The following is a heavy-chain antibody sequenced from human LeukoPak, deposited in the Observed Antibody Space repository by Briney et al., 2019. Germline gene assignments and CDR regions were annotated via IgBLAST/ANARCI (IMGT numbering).Heavy chain of an antibody. V-gene: IGHV3-30*02. CDR3: VKDEFHDATEA. Sequence: GGSLRLSCAASGFTFSTFGMHWVRQAPGKGLEWVAFIRYDGSNQYYEDSVKGRFTISRDNSKNKLYLEMSRLRPEHSALYYCVKDEFHDATEAWGRGTLVTVSS. CDR1: GFTFSTFG. D-gene: IGHD2-15*01. CDR2: IRYDGSNQ. J-gene: IGHJ5*02.